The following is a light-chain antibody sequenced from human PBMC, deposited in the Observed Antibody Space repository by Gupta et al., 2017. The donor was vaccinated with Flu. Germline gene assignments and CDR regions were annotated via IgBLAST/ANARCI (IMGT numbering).Light chain of an antibody. CDR2: SNN. V-gene: IGLV1-44*01. J-gene: IGLJ3*02. CDR3: AAWDDSQNGGV. Sequence: QSVLTQPPSASGTPGQRVTISCSGSSSNIGSNTVNWYQQLPGTAPKLLIYSNNQRPSGVPDRFSGSKSGTSASLAISGLQSEDEADYYCAAWDDSQNGGVFGGGTKLTGL. CDR1: SSNIGSNT.